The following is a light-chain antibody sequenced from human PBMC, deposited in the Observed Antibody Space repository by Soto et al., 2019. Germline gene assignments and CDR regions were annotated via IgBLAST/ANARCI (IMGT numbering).Light chain of an antibody. Sequence: QSALTQPASVSGSPGQSITSSCTGTSGDIGSYNRVSWYQQHPGKAPKLIIYEVTGRPSGVSNRFSGSKSGNTASLTISGLPAEDAAEYYCSSYTNINTRACVFGTGTTLTVL. CDR2: EVT. J-gene: IGLJ1*01. CDR1: SGDIGSYNR. CDR3: SSYTNINTRACV. V-gene: IGLV2-14*01.